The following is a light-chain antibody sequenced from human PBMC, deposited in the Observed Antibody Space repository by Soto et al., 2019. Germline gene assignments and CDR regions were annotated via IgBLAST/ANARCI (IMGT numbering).Light chain of an antibody. CDR3: QQANNFPIT. Sequence: DIQMTQSPSSVSASVGDRVTITCRASQGISSWLAWYQQKQGKAPHLLIYAASSLQSGVSSRFSGTISGTDFTLTISSLQPEDSATYYCQQANNFPITFGGGTKVEIK. CDR1: QGISSW. CDR2: AAS. J-gene: IGKJ4*01. V-gene: IGKV1-12*01.